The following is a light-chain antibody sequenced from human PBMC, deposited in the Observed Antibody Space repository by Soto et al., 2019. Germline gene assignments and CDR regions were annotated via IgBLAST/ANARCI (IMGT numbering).Light chain of an antibody. J-gene: IGLJ1*01. CDR2: DVD. Sequence: QSALTQPRSVSGSPGQSVSISCTGTSGDVGSYIHVSWYQQHPGRAPKLMIYDVDERPSVVPYRDSGSKSGNTASLTISGLQADDEADYYCCSYPVSHTTPCDFGIRTNLTVL. CDR3: CSYPVSHTTPCD. CDR1: SGDVGSYIH. V-gene: IGLV2-11*01.